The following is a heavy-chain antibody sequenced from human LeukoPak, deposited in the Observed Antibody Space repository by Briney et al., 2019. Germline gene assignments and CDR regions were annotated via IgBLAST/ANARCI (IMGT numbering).Heavy chain of an antibody. CDR1: GYTFTGYY. CDR2: IHPNSGGT. Sequence: ASVKVSCKASGYTFTGYYMHWVRQAPGQGLEWMGWIHPNSGGTNYAQKSQGRVTMTRDTSISTAYMELSRLRSDDTAVYYCARAGVELALDYWGQGTLVTVSS. D-gene: IGHD6-13*01. CDR3: ARAGVELALDY. J-gene: IGHJ4*02. V-gene: IGHV1-2*02.